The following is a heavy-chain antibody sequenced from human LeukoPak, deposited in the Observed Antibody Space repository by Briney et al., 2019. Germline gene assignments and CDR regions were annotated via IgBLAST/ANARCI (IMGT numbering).Heavy chain of an antibody. CDR1: GITFSSYE. J-gene: IGHJ6*04. CDR3: AELGITMIGGV. CDR2: ISSSGSTI. Sequence: QTGGSRRLSCAASGITFSSYEMNWVRQAPGKGLEWVSYISSSGSTIYYADSVKGRFTISRDNAKNSLYLQMNSLRAEDTAVYYCAELGITMIGGVWGKGTTVTISS. V-gene: IGHV3-48*03. D-gene: IGHD3-10*02.